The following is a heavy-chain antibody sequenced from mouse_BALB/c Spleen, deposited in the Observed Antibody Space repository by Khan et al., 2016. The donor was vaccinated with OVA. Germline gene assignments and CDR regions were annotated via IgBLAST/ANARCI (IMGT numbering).Heavy chain of an antibody. V-gene: IGHV3-2*02. CDR3: AMGRAY. D-gene: IGHD4-1*01. J-gene: IGHJ3*01. CDR2: INYSGST. CDR1: GYSLTSNYA. Sequence: EVELVESGPGLVKPSQSLSLTCTVTGYSLTSNYAWNWIRQFPGNKLEWMGYINYSGSTSYTPSLKSRISITRDTSKNQFFLQLNSVTTEDTATYFCAMGRAYWGQGTLVTVSA.